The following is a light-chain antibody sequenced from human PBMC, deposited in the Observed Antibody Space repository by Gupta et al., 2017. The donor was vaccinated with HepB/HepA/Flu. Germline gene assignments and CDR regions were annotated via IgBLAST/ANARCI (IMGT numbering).Light chain of an antibody. J-gene: IGLJ3*02. CDR1: SGSVSPSYH. Sequence: QTVVTQEPSFSVSPGGPVTLPCGLSSGSVSPSYHTSWSQQTPGQAPRPLMYSTNMRSAGVPDRFSVSFLGNTAALTITGAKAEEESDYCFVLYRGSGVWMFGGGTKLTVL. V-gene: IGLV8-61*01. CDR2: STN. CDR3: VLYRGSGVWM.